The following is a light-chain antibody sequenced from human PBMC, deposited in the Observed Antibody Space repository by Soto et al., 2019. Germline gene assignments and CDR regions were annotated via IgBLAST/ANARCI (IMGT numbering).Light chain of an antibody. CDR2: RNN. Sequence: QSVLTQPPSASGTPGQRVTISCSGDTSNIGSDYVYWYQQVPGTAPKLLIYRNNQRPSGVPDRFSGSKSGTSASLAISGLRSEDEAEYYCATWSDSLSGWVFGGGTQLTVL. CDR1: TSNIGSDY. CDR3: ATWSDSLSGWV. V-gene: IGLV1-47*01. J-gene: IGLJ3*02.